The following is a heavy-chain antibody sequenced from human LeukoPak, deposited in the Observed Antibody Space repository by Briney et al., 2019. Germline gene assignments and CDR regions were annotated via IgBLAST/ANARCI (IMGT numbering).Heavy chain of an antibody. D-gene: IGHD4-17*01. CDR3: ARRPNLPADFGDYWRFDI. Sequence: ASETLSLTCSISGVSISRSFYYWGWIRQPPGKRLEWIGNIYYTGSTYYNPSLKSRVSMSVDTSKNQFSLNLISVTAADTAVYFCARRPNLPADFGDYWRFDIWGQGRRVTVSS. J-gene: IGHJ3*02. CDR2: IYYTGST. V-gene: IGHV4-39*01. CDR1: GVSISRSFYY.